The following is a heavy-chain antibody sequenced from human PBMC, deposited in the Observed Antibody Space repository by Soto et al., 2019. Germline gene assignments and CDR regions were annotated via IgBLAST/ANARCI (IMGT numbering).Heavy chain of an antibody. CDR2: ISISGGAT. CDR1: GFTFGTYA. J-gene: IGHJ4*02. CDR3: AKWAAAQYFDY. D-gene: IGHD6-6*01. Sequence: EVQLLESGGGLVQPGGSLRLSCAASGFTFGTYAMSWVRQAPGKGLEWVSTISISGGATYYADSVKGRFTISRDNSKNTLYLQMNRLRAEDTALFFCAKWAAAQYFDYWGQGTLVTVSS. V-gene: IGHV3-23*01.